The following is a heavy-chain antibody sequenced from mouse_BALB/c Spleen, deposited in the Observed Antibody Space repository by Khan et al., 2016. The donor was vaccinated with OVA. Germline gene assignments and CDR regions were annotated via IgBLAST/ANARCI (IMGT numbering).Heavy chain of an antibody. J-gene: IGHJ2*01. CDR3: ARTARIKY. CDR1: GYSITSGYG. D-gene: IGHD1-2*01. V-gene: IGHV3-1*02. Sequence: EVELVESGPGLVKPSQSLSPTCTVTGYSITSGYGWNWIRQFSGNKLEWMGYISYSGSTNYNPSPKSRISITRVTSKNQFFLQLNSVTAEDTATYYCARTARIKYWGQGTTLTVSS. CDR2: ISYSGST.